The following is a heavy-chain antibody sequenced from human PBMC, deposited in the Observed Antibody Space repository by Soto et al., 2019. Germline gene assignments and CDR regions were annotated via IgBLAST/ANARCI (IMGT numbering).Heavy chain of an antibody. CDR2: IWYDGSNK. CDR3: ARDQFEAVATAGYYFDY. D-gene: IGHD5-12*01. Sequence: PGGSLRLSCAASGFTFSSYGMHWVRQAPGKGLEWVAVIWYDGSNKYYADSVKGRFTISRDNSKNTLYLQMNSLRAEDTAVYYCARDQFEAVATAGYYFDYWGQGTLVTVSS. CDR1: GFTFSSYG. J-gene: IGHJ4*02. V-gene: IGHV3-33*01.